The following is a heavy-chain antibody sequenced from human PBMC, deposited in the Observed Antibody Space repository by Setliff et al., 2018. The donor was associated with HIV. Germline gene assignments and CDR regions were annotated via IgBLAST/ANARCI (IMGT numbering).Heavy chain of an antibody. CDR1: GYTFTSYI. Sequence: ASVKVSCKASGYTFTSYIMNWVRQAPGQGLEWMGWNSAYNGNTKYAQKFKGRVTMTTDTSTSTAYMELRSLRSDDTAVYYCARDGGVVVPAAMPAGGLARFDPWGQGTLVTVSS. V-gene: IGHV1-18*01. CDR2: NSAYNGNT. D-gene: IGHD2-2*01. J-gene: IGHJ5*02. CDR3: ARDGGVVVPAAMPAGGLARFDP.